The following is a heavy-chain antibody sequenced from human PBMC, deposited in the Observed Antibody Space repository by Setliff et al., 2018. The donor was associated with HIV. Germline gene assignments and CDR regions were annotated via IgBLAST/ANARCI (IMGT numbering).Heavy chain of an antibody. J-gene: IGHJ4*02. D-gene: IGHD2-2*01. CDR2: IYHSGST. Sequence: SETLSLTCAVSGYSISSGYYWGWIRQPPGKGLEWIGSIYHSGSTYYNPSLKSRVTISVDTSKNQFSLKLSSVTAADMAVYYCAREYCSSTSCYPYDYWGQGTLVTVSS. CDR3: AREYCSSTSCYPYDY. CDR1: GYSISSGYY. V-gene: IGHV4-38-2*02.